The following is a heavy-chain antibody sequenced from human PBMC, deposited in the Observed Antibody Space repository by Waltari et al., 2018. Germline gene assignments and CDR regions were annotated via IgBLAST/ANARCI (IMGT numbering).Heavy chain of an antibody. J-gene: IGHJ4*02. Sequence: EVQLVESGGGLVKPGGSLRLSCAASGFTFSSYSMNWVRQAPGKGLEWVSSISSSSSYIYYADSVKGRFTISRDNAKNSLYLQMNSLRAEDTAVYDCARVGFIAAAGTGNYWGQGTLVTVSS. V-gene: IGHV3-21*01. CDR3: ARVGFIAAAGTGNY. CDR2: ISSSSSYI. D-gene: IGHD6-13*01. CDR1: GFTFSSYS.